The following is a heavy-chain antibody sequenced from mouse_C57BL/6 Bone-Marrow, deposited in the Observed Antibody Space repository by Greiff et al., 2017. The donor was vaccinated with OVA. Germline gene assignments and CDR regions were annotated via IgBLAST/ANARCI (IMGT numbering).Heavy chain of an antibody. CDR2: ISSGGSYT. CDR1: GFTFSSYG. V-gene: IGHV5-6*01. D-gene: IGHD2-4*01. CDR3: ARLYDYDVNWDVDV. Sequence: EVHLVESGGDLVKPGGSLKLSCAASGFTFSSYGMSWVRQTPDKRLEWVATISSGGSYTYYPDSVKGRFTISRDNAKNTLYLQMSSLKSEDTAMYYCARLYDYDVNWDVDVWGTGTTVTVSS. J-gene: IGHJ1*03.